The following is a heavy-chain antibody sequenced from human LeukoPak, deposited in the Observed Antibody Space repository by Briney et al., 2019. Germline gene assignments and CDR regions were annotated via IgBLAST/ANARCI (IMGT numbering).Heavy chain of an antibody. V-gene: IGHV4-61*01. CDR1: GGSVSSGSYY. CDR3: ARVSEMATIKSYRYFDY. J-gene: IGHJ4*02. CDR2: IYYSGST. Sequence: PSETLSLTCTVSGGSVSSGSYYWSWIRQPPGKGLEWIGYIYYSGSTNYNPSLKSRVTISVDTSKNQFSLKLSSVTAADTAVYYCARVSEMATIKSYRYFDYWGQGTLVTVSS. D-gene: IGHD5-12*01.